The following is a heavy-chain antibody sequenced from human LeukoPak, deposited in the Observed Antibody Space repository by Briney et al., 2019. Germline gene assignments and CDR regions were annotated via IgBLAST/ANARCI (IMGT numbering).Heavy chain of an antibody. Sequence: ASVKVSCKASGYTFTGYYMHWVRQAPGQGLEWMGWINPNSGGTNYAQKFQGRVTMTRDTSISTAYMELSRLRSDDTAVYYCARDPGYCSSTNCHIDYWGQGTLVTVSS. CDR1: GYTFTGYY. J-gene: IGHJ4*02. CDR2: INPNSGGT. CDR3: ARDPGYCSSTNCHIDY. D-gene: IGHD2-2*02. V-gene: IGHV1-2*02.